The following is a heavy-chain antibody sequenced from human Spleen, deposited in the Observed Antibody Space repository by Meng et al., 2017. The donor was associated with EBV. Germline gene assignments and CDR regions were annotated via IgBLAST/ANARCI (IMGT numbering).Heavy chain of an antibody. Sequence: QLVQSVPEVKKPGASVKVSCKASGYTFTSYYIHWVRQAPGQGLEWMGMISPAGGTTTYAQKFQGRVTMTRDTSTSTVYMELSSLRSEDTAVFYCARAASGSYPLWGQGTLVTVSS. CDR3: ARAASGSYPL. D-gene: IGHD1-26*01. CDR2: ISPAGGTT. J-gene: IGHJ4*02. CDR1: GYTFTSYY. V-gene: IGHV1-46*01.